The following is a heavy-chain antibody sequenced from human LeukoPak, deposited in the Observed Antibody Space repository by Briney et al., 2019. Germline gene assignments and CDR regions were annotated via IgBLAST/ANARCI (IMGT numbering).Heavy chain of an antibody. CDR1: GASISSYY. D-gene: IGHD2-15*01. CDR2: IYTSGST. CDR3: ARGRYCGGRTCYYDY. V-gene: IGHV4-4*07. J-gene: IGHJ4*02. Sequence: PSETLSLTCTVSGASISSYYWSWIRQPAGKGLEWIGRIYTSGSTNANPSLKTRITMSIDTSENQISLKLSSVTAADTAVYYCARGRYCGGRTCYYDYWGQGTLVTVSS.